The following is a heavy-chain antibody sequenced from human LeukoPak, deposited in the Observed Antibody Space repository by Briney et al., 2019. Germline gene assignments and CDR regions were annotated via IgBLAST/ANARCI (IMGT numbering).Heavy chain of an antibody. J-gene: IGHJ4*02. Sequence: GESLKISWKGSGYSFTSYWIGWVRQMPGKGLEWIGIIYPGDSDSRYSPSVQGQITSSAHKFISPPYLQWSSLKASDTAMYYCARSLGYCSGGSCYLFDYWGQGTLVTVSS. CDR3: ARSLGYCSGGSCYLFDY. CDR1: GYSFTSYW. CDR2: IYPGDSDS. D-gene: IGHD2-15*01. V-gene: IGHV5-51*01.